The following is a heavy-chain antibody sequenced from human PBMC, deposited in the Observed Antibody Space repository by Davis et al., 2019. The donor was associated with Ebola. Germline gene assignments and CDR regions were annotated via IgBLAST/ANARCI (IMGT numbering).Heavy chain of an antibody. D-gene: IGHD1-26*01. Sequence: GESLKISCIVTGFTFSSKWMHWVRQAPGKGLVWVARINSDGSVTSYEDSVKGRFTISRDNAKNTLYLQMNSLRAEDTAVYYCARLIGSYPSWFDPWGQGTLVTVSS. CDR1: GFTFSSKW. CDR3: ARLIGSYPSWFDP. V-gene: IGHV3-74*01. CDR2: INSDGSVT. J-gene: IGHJ5*02.